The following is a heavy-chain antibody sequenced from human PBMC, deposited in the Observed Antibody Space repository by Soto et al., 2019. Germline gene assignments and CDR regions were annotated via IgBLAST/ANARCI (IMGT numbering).Heavy chain of an antibody. CDR3: ERDEGSSSKFLGY. J-gene: IGHJ4*02. Sequence: EVQLVESGGGLVKPGGSLRLSCAASGFTFSSYSMTWVRQAPGKGLEWVSSISSSSSYIYYADSVKGRFTISRDNAKNSLYLQMNSLRAEDTAAYYCERDEGSSSKFLGYWGQGTLVTVSS. CDR2: ISSSSSYI. D-gene: IGHD6-6*01. V-gene: IGHV3-21*01. CDR1: GFTFSSYS.